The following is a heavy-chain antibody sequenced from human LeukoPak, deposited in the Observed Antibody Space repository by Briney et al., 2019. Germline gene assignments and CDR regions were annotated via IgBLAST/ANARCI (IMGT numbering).Heavy chain of an antibody. CDR3: TRRPGYCSGGSCSRLPYGMDV. J-gene: IGHJ6*02. Sequence: PGGSLRLSCAASGFTFSGSAMHWVRQASGKGLEWVGRIRSKANSYGTAYAASVKGRFTISRDDSKNTAYLQMNSLKTEDTAVYYCTRRPGYCSGGSCSRLPYGMDVWGQGTTVTVSS. V-gene: IGHV3-73*01. CDR1: GFTFSGSA. D-gene: IGHD2-15*01. CDR2: IRSKANSYGT.